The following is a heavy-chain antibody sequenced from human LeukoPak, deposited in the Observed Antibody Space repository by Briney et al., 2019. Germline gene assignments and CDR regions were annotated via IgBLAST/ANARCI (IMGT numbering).Heavy chain of an antibody. V-gene: IGHV4-4*02. CDR3: ARGSTTMFP. Sequence: SETLSLTCAVSGGSISSSNWWSWVRQPPGKGLEWIGSIYYSGSTYYNPSLKSRVTMSVDTSKNQFSLKLSSVTAADTAVHYCARGSTTMFPWGQGTMVTVPS. CDR1: GGSISSSNW. J-gene: IGHJ3*01. D-gene: IGHD2/OR15-2a*01. CDR2: IYYSGST.